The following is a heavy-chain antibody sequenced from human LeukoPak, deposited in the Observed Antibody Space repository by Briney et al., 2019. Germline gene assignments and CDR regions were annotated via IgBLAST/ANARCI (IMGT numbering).Heavy chain of an antibody. J-gene: IGHJ5*02. D-gene: IGHD6-13*01. CDR2: ISSSSSYI. V-gene: IGHV3-21*01. CDR3: ARRGYSSSWSNWFDP. Sequence: PGGSLRLSCAASGFTFSSYSMNWVRQAPGKGLEWVSSISSSSSYIYYADSVKGRFTISRDNAKNSLYLQMNSLRAEDTAVYYCARRGYSSSWSNWFDPWGQGTLVTVSS. CDR1: GFTFSSYS.